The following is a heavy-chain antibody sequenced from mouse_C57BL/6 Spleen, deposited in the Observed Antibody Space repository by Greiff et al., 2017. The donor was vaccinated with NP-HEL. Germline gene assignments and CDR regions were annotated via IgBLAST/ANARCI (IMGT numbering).Heavy chain of an antibody. Sequence: VQLQQSGAELVRPGTSVKVSCKASGYAFTNYLIEWVKQRPGQGLEWIGVINPGCGGTNYNEKFKGKATLTADKSSSTAYMQLSSLTSEDSAVYFCARERTMDYWGQGTSVTVSS. CDR3: ARERTMDY. CDR2: INPGCGGT. V-gene: IGHV1-54*01. J-gene: IGHJ4*01. CDR1: GYAFTNYL.